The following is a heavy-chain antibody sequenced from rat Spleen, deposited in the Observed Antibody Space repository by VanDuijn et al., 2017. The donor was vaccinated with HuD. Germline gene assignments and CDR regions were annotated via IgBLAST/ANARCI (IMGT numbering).Heavy chain of an antibody. CDR2: INSAGST. CDR1: GFTFSNYY. D-gene: IGHD1-12*02. Sequence: EVQLVESGGGLVQPGRSMKLSCAASGFTFSNYYMAWVRQAPKKGLEWMGYINSAGSTNYNPSLKSRISITRDTSKNQFFLQVNSVTTEDTATYYCARSDGTHYYLPFANWGHGTLVTVSS. CDR3: ARSDGTHYYLPFAN. J-gene: IGHJ3*01. V-gene: IGHV3-3*01.